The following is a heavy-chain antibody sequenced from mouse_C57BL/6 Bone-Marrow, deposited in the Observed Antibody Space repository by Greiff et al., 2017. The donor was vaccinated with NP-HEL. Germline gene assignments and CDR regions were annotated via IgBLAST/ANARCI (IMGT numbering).Heavy chain of an antibody. J-gene: IGHJ2*01. V-gene: IGHV3-6*01. CDR1: GYSITSGYY. Sequence: VQLKESGPGLVKPSQSLSLTCSVTGYSITSGYYWNWIRQFPGNNLEWMGYISYDGSNNYNPSLKNRISITRDTSKNQFFLKLNSVTTEDTATYYCARGPGTMGDYWGQGTTLTVSS. CDR3: ARGPGTMGDY. D-gene: IGHD4-1*01. CDR2: ISYDGSN.